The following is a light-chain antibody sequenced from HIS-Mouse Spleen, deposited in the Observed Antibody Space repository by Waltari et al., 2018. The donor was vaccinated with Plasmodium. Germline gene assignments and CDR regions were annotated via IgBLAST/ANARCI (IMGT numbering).Light chain of an antibody. J-gene: IGKJ1*01. CDR3: QQSYSTWT. CDR1: QSISNY. Sequence: DIHMTLSSSSLSASVRDRVTITCRESQSISNYLNCYQQKPGKAPKFLIYAASTLQSGVPSRFSGSGSGTDFTLTISSLQPEDFATYYCQQSYSTWTFGQGTKVEIK. V-gene: IGKV1-39*01. CDR2: AAS.